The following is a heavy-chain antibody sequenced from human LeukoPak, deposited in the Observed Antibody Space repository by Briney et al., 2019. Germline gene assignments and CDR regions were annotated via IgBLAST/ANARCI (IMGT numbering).Heavy chain of an antibody. CDR3: ARDCSSTSCYGSYYYYGMDV. V-gene: IGHV4-59*01. Sequence: ASETLSLTCTVSGGSISSYYWSWIRQPPGKGLEWIGYIYCSGSTNYNPSLKSRVTISVDTSKNQFSLKLSSVTAADTAVYYCARDCSSTSCYGSYYYYGMDVWGQGTTVTVSS. J-gene: IGHJ6*02. D-gene: IGHD2-2*01. CDR1: GGSISSYY. CDR2: IYCSGST.